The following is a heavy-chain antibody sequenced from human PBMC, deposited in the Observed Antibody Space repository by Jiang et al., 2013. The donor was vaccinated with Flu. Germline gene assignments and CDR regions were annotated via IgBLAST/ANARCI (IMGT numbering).Heavy chain of an antibody. CDR2: ISYEGSTT. V-gene: IGHV3-30*03. CDR3: ARDGGYESSGYIPGGTH. J-gene: IGHJ4*01. CDR1: GFTFSTYA. D-gene: IGHD3-22*01. Sequence: SGGGVVQPGRSLRLSCAASGFTFSTYAMHWVRQAPGKGLEWVAVISYEGSTTYYADSVKGRFTISRDNSKNTLSLQMNSLRLEDTAVYHCARDGGYESSGYIPGGTHWGQGTLVTVS.